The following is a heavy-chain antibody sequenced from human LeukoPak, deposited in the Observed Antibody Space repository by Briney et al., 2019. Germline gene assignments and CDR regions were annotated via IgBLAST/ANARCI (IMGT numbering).Heavy chain of an antibody. CDR1: GFTFTNYW. J-gene: IGHJ4*02. CDR3: ARRDGSGSDTRVDY. CDR2: VYPGDSDT. V-gene: IGHV5-51*01. D-gene: IGHD3-10*01. Sequence: GESLKISCKGSGFTFTNYWIAWVRQMPGKGLEWMGIVYPGDSDTRYSPSFQGQVTISADKSISTAYLQWSSLKASDTAMYYCARRDGSGSDTRVDYWGQGTLVTVSS.